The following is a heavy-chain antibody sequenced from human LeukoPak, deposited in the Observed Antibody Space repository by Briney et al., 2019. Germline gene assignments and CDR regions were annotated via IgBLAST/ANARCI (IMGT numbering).Heavy chain of an antibody. Sequence: GGSLRLSCGASGFTFSNYGMLWVRQAPGKGLDWVAFIRYNGNNKLYADSVKGRFTISRDNSKNTLYLHINSLRAEDTAVYYCVKDNPLDYWGQGTLVIVSS. D-gene: IGHD1-14*01. CDR2: IRYNGNNK. J-gene: IGHJ4*02. CDR3: VKDNPLDY. CDR1: GFTFSNYG. V-gene: IGHV3-30*02.